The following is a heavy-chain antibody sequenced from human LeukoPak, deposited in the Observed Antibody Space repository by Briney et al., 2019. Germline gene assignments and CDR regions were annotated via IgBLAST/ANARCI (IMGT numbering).Heavy chain of an antibody. V-gene: IGHV3-23*01. J-gene: IGHJ4*02. CDR1: GFSFSSDG. CDR3: AHGSMYQLDY. CDR2: ILGGAGST. D-gene: IGHD2-2*01. Sequence: GGSLRLSCAASGFSFSSDGMSWVRQAPGKGLEWVSGILGGAGSTYYADSVKGRFTISRDNSKNTMYLQMNSLRAEDTAVYYCAHGSMYQLDYWGQGTLVTVSS.